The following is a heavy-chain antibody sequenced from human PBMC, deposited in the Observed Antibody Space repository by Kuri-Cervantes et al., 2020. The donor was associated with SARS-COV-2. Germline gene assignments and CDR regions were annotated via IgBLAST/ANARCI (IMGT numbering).Heavy chain of an antibody. V-gene: IGHV3-64*01. CDR1: GFTFSSYA. Sequence: GESLKISCAASGFTFSSYAMHWVRQAPGKGLEYVSAIGSNGGSTYYANSVKGRFTISRDNSKNTLYLQMGSLRAEDMAVYYCARDSREYCSSTSCSWFDPWGQGTLVTVSS. CDR3: ARDSREYCSSTSCSWFDP. J-gene: IGHJ5*02. CDR2: IGSNGGST. D-gene: IGHD2-2*01.